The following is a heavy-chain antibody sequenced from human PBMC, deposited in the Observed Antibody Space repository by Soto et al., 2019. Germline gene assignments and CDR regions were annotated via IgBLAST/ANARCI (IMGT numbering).Heavy chain of an antibody. CDR2: INHSGST. J-gene: IGHJ5*02. CDR1: GGSFSGYY. V-gene: IGHV4-34*01. D-gene: IGHD6-13*01. CDR3: ARRWRTLAYSVPLNWFDP. Sequence: SETLSLTCAVYGGSFSGYYWSWIRQPPGKGLEWIGEINHSGSTNYNPSLKSRVTISVDTSKNQFSLKLSSVTAADTAVYYCARRWRTLAYSVPLNWFDPWGQGTLVTVSS.